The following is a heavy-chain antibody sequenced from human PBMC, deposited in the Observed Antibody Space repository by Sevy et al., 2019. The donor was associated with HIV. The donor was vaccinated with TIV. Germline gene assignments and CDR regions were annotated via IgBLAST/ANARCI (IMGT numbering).Heavy chain of an antibody. Sequence: GGSLRLSCAASGFTFSSYGMHWVRQAPGKGLEWVAVIWYDGSNKYYADSVKGRFTIPRDNSKNTLYLQMNSLRAEDTAVYYCAREILTGYSASPDAFDIWGQGTMVTVSS. D-gene: IGHD3-9*01. CDR2: IWYDGSNK. V-gene: IGHV3-33*01. J-gene: IGHJ3*02. CDR1: GFTFSSYG. CDR3: AREILTGYSASPDAFDI.